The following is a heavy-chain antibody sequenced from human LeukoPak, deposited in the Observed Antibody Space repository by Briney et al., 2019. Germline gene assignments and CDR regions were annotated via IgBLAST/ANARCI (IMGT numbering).Heavy chain of an antibody. D-gene: IGHD5-18*01. J-gene: IGHJ4*02. V-gene: IGHV1-46*01. Sequence: EASVKVSCKASGYTFATYYMHWVRQAPGQGLEWMGVINPSSGSTNYAQNFRGRVTMTRDTSTTTVYMELSSLRSEDTAMYYCALMSRVDTGKSPFDDWGQGSLVTVSS. CDR2: INPSSGST. CDR3: ALMSRVDTGKSPFDD. CDR1: GYTFATYY.